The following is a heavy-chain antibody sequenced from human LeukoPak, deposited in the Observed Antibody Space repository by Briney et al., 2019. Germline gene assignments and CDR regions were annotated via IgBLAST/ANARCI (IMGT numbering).Heavy chain of an antibody. CDR1: GGSISSSSYY. CDR2: IYYSGST. Sequence: PSATLSLTCTVSGGSISSSSYYWGWLRQPPGKGLEWFGSIYYSGSTYYNPSLKSRVTISVDTSKNQFSLKLSSVTAADTAVYYCARAPAYSSSLDAFDIWGQGTMVTVSS. V-gene: IGHV4-39*01. D-gene: IGHD6-13*01. CDR3: ARAPAYSSSLDAFDI. J-gene: IGHJ3*02.